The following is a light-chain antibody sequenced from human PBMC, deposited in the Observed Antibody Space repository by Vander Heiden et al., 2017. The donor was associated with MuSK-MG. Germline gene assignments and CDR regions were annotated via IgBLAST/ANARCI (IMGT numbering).Light chain of an antibody. CDR1: SSDVGAYKY. CDR2: DVS. CDR3: WSNTDPGV. V-gene: IGLV2-11*01. Sequence: PGQSVTISCTGTSSDVGAYKYVSWYQQHPGKAPNLMIYDVSKRPSGVPDRFSGSKSGHTASLTRSGVQAEDEADYYCWSNTDPGVFGGGTKVTVL. J-gene: IGLJ2*01.